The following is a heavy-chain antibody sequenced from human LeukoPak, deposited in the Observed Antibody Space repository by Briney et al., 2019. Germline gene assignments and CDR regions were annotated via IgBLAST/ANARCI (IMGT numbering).Heavy chain of an antibody. V-gene: IGHV1-2*04. CDR1: GYTFIDYY. CDR2: INPNSGVT. CDR3: ARVSLIYGSGSYYQSPLTY. D-gene: IGHD3-10*01. Sequence: ASVKVSCKASGYTFIDYYVHWVRQAPGQGLEWMGWINPNSGVTNCAQKFQAWVTMTRYTSISTAYMELNRLRSDDTAIYYCARVSLIYGSGSYYQSPLTYWGQGALVTVS. J-gene: IGHJ4*02.